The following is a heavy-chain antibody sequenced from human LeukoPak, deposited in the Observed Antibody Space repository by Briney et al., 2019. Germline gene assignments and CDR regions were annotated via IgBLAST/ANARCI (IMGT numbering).Heavy chain of an antibody. CDR3: AKDPSTFLTTGWYFDL. D-gene: IGHD4-17*01. V-gene: IGHV3-23*01. CDR1: GFIFRNFG. CDR2: ISDSGVTT. Sequence: GGSLRLSCAASGFIFRNFGMTWVRQVPGKGLEWVSTISDSGVTTHYADSVKGRFTISRDNSKSTLYLQMSSLRAVDTAIYYCAKDPSTFLTTGWYFDLWGRGTLVTVSS. J-gene: IGHJ2*01.